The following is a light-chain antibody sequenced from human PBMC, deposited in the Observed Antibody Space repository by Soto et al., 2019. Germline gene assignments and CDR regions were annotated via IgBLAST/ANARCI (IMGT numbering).Light chain of an antibody. V-gene: IGLV2-8*01. CDR2: EVN. CDR3: SAYAGSNILV. J-gene: IGLJ3*02. CDR1: SSDVGRYNS. Sequence: QSVLTQPPSASGSPGQSVTISCTGGSSDVGRYNSVSWYQQHPGKVHKLIIYEVNKRPSGVPDLFTGSKSGNTASLTVSGLHAEAESDYHFSAYAGSNILVFGGGTQMTFL.